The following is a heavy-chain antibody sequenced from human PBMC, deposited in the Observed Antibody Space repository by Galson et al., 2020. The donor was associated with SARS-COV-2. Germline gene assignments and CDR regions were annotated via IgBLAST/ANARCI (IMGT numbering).Heavy chain of an antibody. J-gene: IGHJ3*02. V-gene: IGHV4-38-2*02. CDR1: GYSISSGYY. CDR2: IYHSGST. D-gene: IGHD2-2*01. Sequence: LETLSLTCTISGYSISSGYYWGWIRQPAGNWLAWIGSIYHSGSTYYNPSRKRRLTISVDTSKNQFSLKLSSVTAADTAVDYCARVGGDCSSTRCYWGAFDIWGQGTMVTVSS. CDR3: ARVGGDCSSTRCYWGAFDI.